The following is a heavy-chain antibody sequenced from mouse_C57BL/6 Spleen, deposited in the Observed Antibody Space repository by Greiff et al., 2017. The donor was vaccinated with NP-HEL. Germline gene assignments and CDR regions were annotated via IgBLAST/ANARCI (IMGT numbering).Heavy chain of an antibody. D-gene: IGHD1-1*01. Sequence: VQLQQSGPGLVQPSQSLSITCTVSGFSLTSYGVHWVRQSPGKGLEWLGVIWSGGSTDYNAAFISRLSISKDNSKSQVFFKMNSLQADDTAIYYWARGGTTVVAWYFDVWGTGTTVTVSS. CDR1: GFSLTSYG. CDR2: IWSGGST. J-gene: IGHJ1*03. V-gene: IGHV2-2*01. CDR3: ARGGTTVVAWYFDV.